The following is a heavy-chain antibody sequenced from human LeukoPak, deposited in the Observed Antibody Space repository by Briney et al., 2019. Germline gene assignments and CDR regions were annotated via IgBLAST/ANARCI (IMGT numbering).Heavy chain of an antibody. CDR1: GGSISSSSYY. CDR3: ARGDPGYDAFDI. Sequence: SETLSLTCTVSGGSISSSSYYWGWIRQPPGKGLEWIGSIYYSGSTYYNPSLKSRVTISEDTSKNQFSLKLSSVTAADTAVYYCARGDPGYDAFDIWGQGTMVTVSS. D-gene: IGHD3-9*01. CDR2: IYYSGST. J-gene: IGHJ3*02. V-gene: IGHV4-39*07.